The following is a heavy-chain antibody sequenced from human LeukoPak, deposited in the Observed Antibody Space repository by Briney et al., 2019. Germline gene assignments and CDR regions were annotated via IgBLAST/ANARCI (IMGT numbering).Heavy chain of an antibody. J-gene: IGHJ4*02. V-gene: IGHV1-18*01. Sequence: VASVKVSCKASGYTFTSYGISWVRQAPGQGLEWMGWISAYNGNTNYAQKLQSRVTMTTDTSTSTAYMELRSLRSDDTAVYYCARDFGLYDSSGYPIDYWGQGTLVTVSS. CDR1: GYTFTSYG. CDR3: ARDFGLYDSSGYPIDY. D-gene: IGHD3-22*01. CDR2: ISAYNGNT.